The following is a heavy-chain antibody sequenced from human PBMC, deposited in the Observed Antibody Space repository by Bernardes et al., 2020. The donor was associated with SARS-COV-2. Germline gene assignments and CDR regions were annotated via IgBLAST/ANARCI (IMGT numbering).Heavy chain of an antibody. CDR2: IDPSDSYT. D-gene: IGHD3-16*01. Sequence: GESLKISCQGSRYSFTNYWISWVRQMPGKGLEWMGRIDPSDSYTNYNPSFQGHVTISADKSISTSYLQWSSLSASDTAMYYCASGGYMSIEYWGQGTLVTVSS. J-gene: IGHJ4*02. CDR3: ASGGYMSIEY. CDR1: RYSFTNYW. V-gene: IGHV5-10-1*01.